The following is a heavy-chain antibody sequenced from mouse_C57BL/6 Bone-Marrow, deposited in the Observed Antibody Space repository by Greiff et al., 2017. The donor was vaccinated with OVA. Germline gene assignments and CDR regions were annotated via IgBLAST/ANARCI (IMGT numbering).Heavy chain of an antibody. CDR2: INYDGSST. V-gene: IGHV5-16*01. J-gene: IGHJ2*01. CDR1: GFTFSDYY. CDR3: ARYYAYFDY. D-gene: IGHD1-1*02. Sequence: DVQLVESEGGLVQPGSSMKLSCTASGFTFSDYYMAWVRQVPEKGLEWVANINYDGSSTYYLDSLKSRFIISRDNAKNILYLQMSSLKSEDTATYYCARYYAYFDYWGQGTTLTVSS.